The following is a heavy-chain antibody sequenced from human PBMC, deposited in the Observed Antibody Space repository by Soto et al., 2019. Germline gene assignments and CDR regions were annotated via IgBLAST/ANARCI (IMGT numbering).Heavy chain of an antibody. J-gene: IGHJ4*02. CDR2: ISAHNGNT. CDR3: ARGRYGDY. Sequence: QVHLVQSGAEVKKPGASVKVSCKASGYTFTSYGITWVRQAPGQGLEWMGWISAHNGNTDYAQKLQGRVIVTRDTSTSTAYMEMRSLRSDDTAVYYCARGRYGDYWGQGALITVSS. CDR1: GYTFTSYG. V-gene: IGHV1-18*01. D-gene: IGHD1-1*01.